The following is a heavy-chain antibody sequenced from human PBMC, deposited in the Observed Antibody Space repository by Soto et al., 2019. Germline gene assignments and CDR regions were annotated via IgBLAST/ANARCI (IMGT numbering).Heavy chain of an antibody. CDR1: GFTFSDYY. Sequence: PGGSLRLSCAASGFTFSDYYMSWIRQAPGKGLEWVSYISSSSSYTNYADSVKGRFTISRDNAKNSLYLQMNSLRAEDTAVYYCARTTYCTNGVCSAGFDYWGQGTLVTVYS. V-gene: IGHV3-11*06. D-gene: IGHD2-8*01. J-gene: IGHJ4*02. CDR3: ARTTYCTNGVCSAGFDY. CDR2: ISSSSSYT.